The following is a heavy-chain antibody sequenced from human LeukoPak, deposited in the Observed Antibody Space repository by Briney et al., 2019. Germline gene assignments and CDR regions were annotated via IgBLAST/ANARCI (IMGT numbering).Heavy chain of an antibody. J-gene: IGHJ4*02. D-gene: IGHD4-11*01. CDR2: TYYRSKWYY. CDR1: GDSLSSNNAA. CDR3: ARGRSGFTVSLFEY. Sequence: SQTLSLTCALSGDSLSSNNAAWNWIRHSPSRGVEGLGRTYYRSKWYYDYAISVKGRMTMNSDTSKNQFSLQLSSVTPEDTAVHYCARGRSGFTVSLFEYWGQGTHVTVSS. V-gene: IGHV6-1*01.